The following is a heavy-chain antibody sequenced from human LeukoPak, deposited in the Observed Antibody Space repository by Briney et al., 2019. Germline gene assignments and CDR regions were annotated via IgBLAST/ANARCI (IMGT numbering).Heavy chain of an antibody. V-gene: IGHV4-4*09. Sequence: SETLSLTCTVSGGSISSYYWSWIRQPPGKGLEWIGYIYTSGSTNYNPSLKSRVTISVDTSKNQFSLKLSSVTAADTAVYYCARSFAAGRPTGYWGQGTLVTVSS. CDR3: ARSFAAGRPTGY. CDR2: IYTSGST. D-gene: IGHD6-13*01. J-gene: IGHJ4*02. CDR1: GGSISSYY.